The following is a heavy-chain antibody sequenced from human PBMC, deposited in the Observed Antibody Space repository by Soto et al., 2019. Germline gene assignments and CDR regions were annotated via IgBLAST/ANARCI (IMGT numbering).Heavy chain of an antibody. D-gene: IGHD5-12*01. J-gene: IGHJ6*03. Sequence: QVQLVESGGGVVQPGRSLRLSCAASGFTFSTYGMHWVRQAPGRGLEWVAVIWYDGREQYYADSVKGRFTISRDNSKNTLYLQMNSLRAEDTSVYYCARSLTWLRNYNYYHMDVWGKGTTVTVSS. CDR3: ARSLTWLRNYNYYHMDV. CDR2: IWYDGREQ. V-gene: IGHV3-33*01. CDR1: GFTFSTYG.